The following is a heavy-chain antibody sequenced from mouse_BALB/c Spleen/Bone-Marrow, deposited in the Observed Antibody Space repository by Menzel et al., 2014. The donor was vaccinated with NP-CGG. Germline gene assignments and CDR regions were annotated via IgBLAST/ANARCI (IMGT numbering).Heavy chain of an antibody. D-gene: IGHD2-3*01. Sequence: VQLQQSGAELVRPGTSEKVSCKASGYAFTDYLMEWLKQRPGQGLEWIGVINPGRGSTNYNEKFKEKATLTADKSSSTALMQRSSLTSDDSAVYFCARYDGYVDYWGQGTLLTGSS. CDR3: ARYDGYVDY. CDR2: INPGRGST. V-gene: IGHV1-54*01. CDR1: GYAFTDYL. J-gene: IGHJ2*01.